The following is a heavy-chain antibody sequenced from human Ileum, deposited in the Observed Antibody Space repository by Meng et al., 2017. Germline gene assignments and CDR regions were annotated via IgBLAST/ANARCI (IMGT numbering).Heavy chain of an antibody. CDR3: ARDCSGGGCFDP. V-gene: IGHV1-69*10. Sequence: QVQLVQSGAEEKYPGSSVTVSCKASGGALSSSAIGWLRQAPGRGLEWMGGIIPILNASTYAQNFKGRVTLSADMATTTVYMELSSLTSDDTAVYFCARDCSGGGCFDPWGQGTLVTVSS. CDR1: GGALSSSA. D-gene: IGHD2-15*01. J-gene: IGHJ5*02. CDR2: IIPILNAS.